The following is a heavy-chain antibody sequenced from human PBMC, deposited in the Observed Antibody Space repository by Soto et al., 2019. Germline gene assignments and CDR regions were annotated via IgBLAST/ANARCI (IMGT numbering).Heavy chain of an antibody. CDR2: IIPILGIA. D-gene: IGHD6-13*01. Sequence: GASVKVSCKASGGTFSSYTISWVRQAPGQGLEWMGRIIPILGIANYAQKFQGRVTITADKSTSTVYMELSSLRSEDTAVYYCARDSFAGNKAAAIRYYYYYYMDVWGKGTTVTVSS. CDR3: ARDSFAGNKAAAIRYYYYYYMDV. V-gene: IGHV1-69*04. CDR1: GGTFSSYT. J-gene: IGHJ6*03.